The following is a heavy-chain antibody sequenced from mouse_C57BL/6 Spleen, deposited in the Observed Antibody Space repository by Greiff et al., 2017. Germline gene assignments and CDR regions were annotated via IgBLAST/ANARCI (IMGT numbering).Heavy chain of an antibody. CDR2: INPSTGGT. J-gene: IGHJ3*01. CDR3: ARDGSGYGAY. CDR1: GYSFTGYY. D-gene: IGHD3-2*02. Sequence: VQLQQSGPELVKPGASVKISCKASGYSFTGYYMNWVKQSPEKSLEWIGEINPSTGGTTYNQKFKAKATLTVDKSSSTAYRQLKSLTSEDSAVYYCARDGSGYGAYWGQGTLVTVSA. V-gene: IGHV1-42*01.